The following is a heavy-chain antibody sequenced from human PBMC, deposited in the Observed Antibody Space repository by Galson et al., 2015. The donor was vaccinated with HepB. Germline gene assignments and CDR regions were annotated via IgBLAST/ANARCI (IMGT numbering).Heavy chain of an antibody. Sequence: SLRLSCAASGFTFDDYGMSWVRQAPGKGLEWVSGINWNGGSTGYADSVKGRFTISRDNAKNSLYLQMNSLRAEDTALYHCARVRGDGYLVDYWGQGTLVTVSS. CDR3: ARVRGDGYLVDY. CDR2: INWNGGST. J-gene: IGHJ4*02. CDR1: GFTFDDYG. V-gene: IGHV3-20*01. D-gene: IGHD5-24*01.